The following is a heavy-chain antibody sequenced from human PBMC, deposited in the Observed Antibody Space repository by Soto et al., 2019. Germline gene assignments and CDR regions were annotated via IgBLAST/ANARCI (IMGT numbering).Heavy chain of an antibody. V-gene: IGHV1-46*01. Sequence: GASVKVSCKASGYTFSTYYMHWVRQAPGQGYEWMGIINPSGGSTTYAQKFQGRVTMTRDTSTTTVYMELSSLRSEDTAVYYCARSIVVVTALDYWGQGTLVTVSS. J-gene: IGHJ4*02. CDR3: ARSIVVVTALDY. CDR2: INPSGGST. D-gene: IGHD2-21*02. CDR1: GYTFSTYY.